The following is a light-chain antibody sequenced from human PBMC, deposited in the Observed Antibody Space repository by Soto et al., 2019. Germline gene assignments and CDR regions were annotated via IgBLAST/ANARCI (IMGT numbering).Light chain of an antibody. Sequence: DIQMTQSPSTLSASVGDTVTITCRASQSISSWLAWYQQKPGKAPKLLIYKASSLQSGVPSRFSGIGSGTEFTLTIISLQPDDFATDYCQQYNFYSRTFGQGTKVEIK. CDR2: KAS. CDR1: QSISSW. V-gene: IGKV1-5*03. CDR3: QQYNFYSRT. J-gene: IGKJ1*01.